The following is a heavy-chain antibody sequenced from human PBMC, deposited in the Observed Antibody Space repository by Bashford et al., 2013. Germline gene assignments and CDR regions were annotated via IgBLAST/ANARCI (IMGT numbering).Heavy chain of an antibody. CDR1: GGSLSSDY. CDR3: AGDGGTFAWYYY. V-gene: IGHV4-4*07. J-gene: IGHJ4*02. Sequence: SETLSLTCTVSGGSLSSDYWNWIRQPAGKGLEWIGHIHSSGTSNYNPSLKSRVTMSLDTSNNHFSLKLSSVTAADTAVYYCAGDGGTFAWYYYWGQGSRGHRLL. D-gene: IGHD3-9*01. CDR2: IHSSGTS.